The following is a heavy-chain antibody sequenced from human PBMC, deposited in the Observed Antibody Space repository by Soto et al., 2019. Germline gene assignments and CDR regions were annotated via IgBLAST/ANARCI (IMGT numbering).Heavy chain of an antibody. Sequence: PGGSLRLSCAASGFTFSNAWMNWVRQAPGKGLEWVSSISSSSSYIYYADSVKGRFTISRDNAKNSLYPQMNSLRAEDTAVYYCAREGSDDLFTAFDIWGQGTMVTVSS. D-gene: IGHD3-16*01. J-gene: IGHJ3*02. CDR2: ISSSSSYI. V-gene: IGHV3-21*01. CDR3: AREGSDDLFTAFDI. CDR1: GFTFSNAW.